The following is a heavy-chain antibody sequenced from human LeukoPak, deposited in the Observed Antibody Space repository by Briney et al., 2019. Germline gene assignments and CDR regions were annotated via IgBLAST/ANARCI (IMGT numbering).Heavy chain of an antibody. D-gene: IGHD3-3*01. CDR2: ISSSSSYI. Sequence: GGSLRLSCVAPGFTLRSYGMSWVRQAPGKGLEWVSSISSSSSYIYYADSVKGRFTISRDNAKNSLYLQMNSLRAEDTAVYYCARDQGDYDFWSGGDFYYYYMDVWGKGTTVTVSS. CDR1: GFTLRSYG. J-gene: IGHJ6*03. V-gene: IGHV3-21*01. CDR3: ARDQGDYDFWSGGDFYYYYMDV.